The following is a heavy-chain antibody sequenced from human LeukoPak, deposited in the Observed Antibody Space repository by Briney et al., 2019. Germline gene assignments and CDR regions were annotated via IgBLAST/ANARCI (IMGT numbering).Heavy chain of an antibody. CDR1: GFTFSNFG. Sequence: PGGSLRLSCAASGFTFSNFGMHWVRQVPGKGLEWVAVISYDGKNEYYTDSVKGRFTISRDNAKNTLYLQMNSLRAEDTAVYYCAKQMAVDYFDYWGQGTLVTVSS. CDR3: AKQMAVDYFDY. J-gene: IGHJ4*02. D-gene: IGHD5-24*01. CDR2: ISYDGKNE. V-gene: IGHV3-30*18.